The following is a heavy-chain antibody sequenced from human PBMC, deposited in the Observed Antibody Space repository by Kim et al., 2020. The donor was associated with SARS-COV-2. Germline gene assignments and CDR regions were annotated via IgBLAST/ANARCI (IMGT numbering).Heavy chain of an antibody. CDR1: GFTFSSYS. CDR3: VGDSRGPYHYYGMEG. V-gene: IGHV3-48*02. J-gene: IGHJ6*04. Sequence: GGSLRLSCAASGFTFSSYSMNWVRQAPGKGLEWVSYISSSSRAIYYAESVKGRFTISRDNAKNSLYLQMNSLRDEDTAVYYCVGDSRGPYHYYGMEGWGDGTTVTLSS. D-gene: IGHD3-22*01. CDR2: ISSSSRAI.